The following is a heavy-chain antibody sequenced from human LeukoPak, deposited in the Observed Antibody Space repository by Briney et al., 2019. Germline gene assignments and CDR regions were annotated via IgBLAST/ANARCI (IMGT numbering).Heavy chain of an antibody. Sequence: GGSLRLTCAASGFTFSSYSMNWVRQAPGKGLEWVSSISSSSSYIYYADSVKGRFTISRDNAKNSLYLQMNSLRAEDTAVYYCARDSGSYWFDYWGQGTLVTVSS. CDR2: ISSSSSYI. V-gene: IGHV3-21*01. D-gene: IGHD1-26*01. J-gene: IGHJ4*02. CDR1: GFTFSSYS. CDR3: ARDSGSYWFDY.